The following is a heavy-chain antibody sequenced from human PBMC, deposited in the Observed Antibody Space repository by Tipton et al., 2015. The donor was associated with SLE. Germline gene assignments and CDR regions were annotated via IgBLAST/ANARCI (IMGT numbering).Heavy chain of an antibody. D-gene: IGHD1-1*01. V-gene: IGHV1-69*05. J-gene: IGHJ4*02. CDR1: GDTFSNYA. CDR3: ARSDWKRFDN. Sequence: QSGAEVKKPGSSMKVSCKTSGDTFSNYAFSWVRQAPGQGLEWMGGIIPIFRTTNYAQKFQGRVTITTDESTSTAYMELSSLRSEDTAVYYCARSDWKRFDNWGQGTLVTVSS. CDR2: IIPIFRTT.